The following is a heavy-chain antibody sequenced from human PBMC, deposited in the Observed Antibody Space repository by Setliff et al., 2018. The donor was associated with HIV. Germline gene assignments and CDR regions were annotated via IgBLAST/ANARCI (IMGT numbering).Heavy chain of an antibody. D-gene: IGHD2-15*01. J-gene: IGHJ4*02. CDR3: ARDTNIVVVVAAFSFDY. CDR1: GFTFSTHG. Sequence: GGSLRLSCAASGFTFSTHGMHWVRQAPGRGLEWVAVISYDGSNKYYADSVKGRFTISRDNSKNTLYLQMNSLRAEDTAVYYCARDTNIVVVVAAFSFDYWGQGTLVTVSS. V-gene: IGHV3-30*19. CDR2: ISYDGSNK.